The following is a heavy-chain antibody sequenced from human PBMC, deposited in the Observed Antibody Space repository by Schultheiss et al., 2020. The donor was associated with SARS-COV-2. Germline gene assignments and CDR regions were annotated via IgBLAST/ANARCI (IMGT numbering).Heavy chain of an antibody. CDR1: GGSFSGYY. CDR2: IYYSGST. D-gene: IGHD2-15*01. J-gene: IGHJ4*02. V-gene: IGHV4-34*01. Sequence: SQTLSLTCAVYGGSFSGYYWSWIRQPPGKGLEWIGYIYYSGSTNYNPSLKSRVTISVDTSKNQFSLKLSSVTAADTAVYYCARDCSGGSCYSGGDYWGQGTLVTVSS. CDR3: ARDCSGGSCYSGGDY.